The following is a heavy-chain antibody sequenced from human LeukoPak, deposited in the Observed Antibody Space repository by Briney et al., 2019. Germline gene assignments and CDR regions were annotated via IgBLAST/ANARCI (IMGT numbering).Heavy chain of an antibody. D-gene: IGHD3-9*01. V-gene: IGHV5-51*01. J-gene: IGHJ5*02. CDR1: GYSFTSYW. CDR2: IYPGDSDT. CDR3: ARFNDILTGGFDP. Sequence: GESLKISCKGSGYSFTSYWIGWVRQMPGKGLEWMGIIYPGDSDTRYSPSFQGQVTISADKSIGTAYLQWSSLKASDTAMYYCARFNDILTGGFDPWGQGTLVTVSS.